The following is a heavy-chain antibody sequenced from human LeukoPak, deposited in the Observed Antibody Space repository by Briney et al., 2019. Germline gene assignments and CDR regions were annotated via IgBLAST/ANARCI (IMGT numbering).Heavy chain of an antibody. CDR2: FIPIFGTA. J-gene: IGHJ4*02. D-gene: IGHD3-22*01. V-gene: IGHV1-69*06. CDR3: AREFRYYYDSSGYPRFDY. Sequence: ASVKFSGKASGAPFSSYAISWGQKAPGQGLDGMGGFIPIFGTANYAQKFQGRVTITADKSTSTAYMELSSLRSEDTAVYYCAREFRYYYDSSGYPRFDYWGQGTLVTVSS. CDR1: GAPFSSYA.